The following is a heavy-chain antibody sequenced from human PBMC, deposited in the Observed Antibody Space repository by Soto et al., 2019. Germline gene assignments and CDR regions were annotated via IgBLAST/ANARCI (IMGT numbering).Heavy chain of an antibody. CDR2: IYYSGST. CDR3: ASVGGINWFDP. V-gene: IGHV4-31*03. J-gene: IGHJ5*02. CDR1: GGSISSGGYY. D-gene: IGHD3-16*01. Sequence: QVQLQESGPGLVKPSQTLSLTCTVSGGSISSGGYYWSWIRQHPGKGLEWIGYIYYSGSTYYNPSLKXRFTXSXHTSKTQFSLKLSSVPAADTAVYYCASVGGINWFDPWGQGTLVTVSS.